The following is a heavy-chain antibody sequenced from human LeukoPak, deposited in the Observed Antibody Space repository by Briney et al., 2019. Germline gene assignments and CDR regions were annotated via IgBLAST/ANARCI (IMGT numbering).Heavy chain of an antibody. D-gene: IGHD3-16*01. CDR2: MYTSGST. CDR1: GDSISSNY. V-gene: IGHV4-4*07. J-gene: IGHJ4*02. Sequence: SETLSLTCTVSGDSISSNYWTWIQQPAGKGLEWIGRMYTSGSTNYKPSLKSRVTMSVDTSKNQFSLKLSSVTAADTAVYYCARESGGSRPLDHWGQGTPVTVSS. CDR3: ARESGGSRPLDH.